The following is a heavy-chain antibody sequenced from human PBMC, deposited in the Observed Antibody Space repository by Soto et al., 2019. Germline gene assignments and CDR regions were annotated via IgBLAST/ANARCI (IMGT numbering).Heavy chain of an antibody. Sequence: ASVTVSCTASGFSFTSYGSICVRQAPGQWLEWMGWISAYNGNTNYAQKLQGRVTMTTDTSTSTAYMELRSLRSDDTAVYYCARAKGNSGSLYGMDVWGQGTTVTVSS. CDR2: ISAYNGNT. V-gene: IGHV1-18*01. CDR3: ARAKGNSGSLYGMDV. D-gene: IGHD3-22*01. J-gene: IGHJ6*02. CDR1: GFSFTSYG.